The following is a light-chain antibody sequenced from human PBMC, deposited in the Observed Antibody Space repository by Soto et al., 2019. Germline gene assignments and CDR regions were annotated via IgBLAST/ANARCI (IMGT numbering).Light chain of an antibody. CDR3: KQRSNGPLTR. Sequence: EIVCTNSPATLSASPDERATLSCRASQSVSNFLAWYQQTPGQAPRLLIYDASNRATGIPARFSGSGSGTDFPLTIRSLEPEDFAIYYCKQRSNGPLTRFGHATRLE. CDR1: QSVSNF. V-gene: IGKV3-11*01. CDR2: DAS. J-gene: IGKJ5*01.